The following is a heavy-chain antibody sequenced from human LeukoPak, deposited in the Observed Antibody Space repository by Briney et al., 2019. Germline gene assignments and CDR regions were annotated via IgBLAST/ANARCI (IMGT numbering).Heavy chain of an antibody. J-gene: IGHJ5*02. CDR2: ISGSGGST. CDR3: AKDERYGSGTNWFGP. V-gene: IGHV3-23*01. CDR1: GFTFSSYA. D-gene: IGHD3-10*01. Sequence: GGSLRLSCAASGFTFSSYAMSWVRQAPGKGLEWVSAISGSGGSTYYADSVKGRFTISRDNSKNTLYLQMNSLRAEDTAVYYCAKDERYGSGTNWFGPWGQGTLVTVSS.